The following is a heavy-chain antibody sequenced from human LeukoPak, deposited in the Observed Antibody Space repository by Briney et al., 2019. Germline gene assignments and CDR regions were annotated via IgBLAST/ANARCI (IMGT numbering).Heavy chain of an antibody. CDR1: GGSISSYY. CDR2: IYYSGST. V-gene: IGHV4-59*08. D-gene: IGHD6-13*01. J-gene: IGHJ5*02. CDR3: ARQGSIAAAANWFDP. Sequence: SETLSLTCTVSGGSISSYYWSWIRQPPGKGLEWIGYIYYSGSTNYNPSLKSRVTISVDTSKIQFSLKLSSVTAADTAVYYCARQGSIAAAANWFDPWGQGTLVTVSS.